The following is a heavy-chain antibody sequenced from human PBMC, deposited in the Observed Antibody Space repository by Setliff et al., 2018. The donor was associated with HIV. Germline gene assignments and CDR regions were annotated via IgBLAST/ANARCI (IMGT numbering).Heavy chain of an antibody. CDR2: IRYDGSNE. Sequence: GGFLRLSCAASGFNFNDYGMHWVRQAPGKGLEWVAFIRYDGSNEHYADSVKGRFTISRDNSKNTLALQMTSLRVEDTAAYYCAKDYFSGYDFRYFFDYWGQGALVTVSS. D-gene: IGHD5-12*01. CDR3: AKDYFSGYDFRYFFDY. CDR1: GFNFNDYG. J-gene: IGHJ4*02. V-gene: IGHV3-30*02.